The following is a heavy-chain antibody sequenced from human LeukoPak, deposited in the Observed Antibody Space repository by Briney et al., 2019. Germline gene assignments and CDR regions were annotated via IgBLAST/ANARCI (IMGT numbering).Heavy chain of an antibody. Sequence: ASVKVSCKASGYTFTGYYMHWVRQAPGQGLEWMGWINPNSGGTNYAQKFQGRVTMTRDTSISTAYMELSRLRSDDTAVYYCARGRKGDAALPLADPWGQGTLVTVSS. D-gene: IGHD6-6*01. CDR3: ARGRKGDAALPLADP. J-gene: IGHJ5*02. CDR1: GYTFTGYY. CDR2: INPNSGGT. V-gene: IGHV1-2*02.